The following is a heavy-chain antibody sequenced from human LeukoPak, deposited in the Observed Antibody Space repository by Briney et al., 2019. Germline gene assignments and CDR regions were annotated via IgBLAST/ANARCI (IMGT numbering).Heavy chain of an antibody. Sequence: QPGRSLRLSCAASGFTFSHYGMHWVRQAPGKGLEWVAVIWFDGSKQYYIDSVKGRFTISRDNSRNTLYLQMNSLRAEDTALYYCAKDADCSGDTCWRWFDPWGQGTLVTVSS. CDR2: IWFDGSKQ. V-gene: IGHV3-33*06. D-gene: IGHD2-15*01. CDR3: AKDADCSGDTCWRWFDP. J-gene: IGHJ5*02. CDR1: GFTFSHYG.